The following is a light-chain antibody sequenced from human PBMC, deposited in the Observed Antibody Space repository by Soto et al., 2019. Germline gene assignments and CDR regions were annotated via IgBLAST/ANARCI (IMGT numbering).Light chain of an antibody. CDR3: QQYGYSSPVT. V-gene: IGKV3-20*01. Sequence: EFVLTQSPGTLSLSPGERATLSCRASQSVTSNYLAWYQQKPGQAPRLLIYDASSRATGIPDRFSGSGSGTDLTLTISRLEPEDFAMYYCQQYGYSSPVTRGQGTRLAIK. J-gene: IGKJ5*01. CDR1: QSVTSNY. CDR2: DAS.